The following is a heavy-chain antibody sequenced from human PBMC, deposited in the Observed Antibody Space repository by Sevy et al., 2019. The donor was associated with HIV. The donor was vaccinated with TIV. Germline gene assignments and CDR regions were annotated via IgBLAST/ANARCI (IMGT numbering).Heavy chain of an antibody. D-gene: IGHD3-10*01. Sequence: SETLSLTCTVFGDSVSSGNYFWTWIRQPPGKGLEWIGYTYYSGSTNYNLSLKSRLTITVDTSNNQFSLKVRSVTAADTAVYYCARETRMGSYFFDYWGQGALVTVSS. V-gene: IGHV4-61*01. CDR2: TYYSGST. CDR3: ARETRMGSYFFDY. J-gene: IGHJ4*02. CDR1: GDSVSSGNYF.